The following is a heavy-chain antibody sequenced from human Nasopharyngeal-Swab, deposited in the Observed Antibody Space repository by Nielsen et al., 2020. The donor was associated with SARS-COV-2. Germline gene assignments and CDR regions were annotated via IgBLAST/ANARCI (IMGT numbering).Heavy chain of an antibody. CDR1: GGSISSGGYD. V-gene: IGHV4-31*03. J-gene: IGHJ5*02. D-gene: IGHD6-13*01. CDR3: ARDRTAAPGIWFDP. Sequence: SETLSLTCTVSGGSISSGGYDCSWIRQHPGKGLEWIGDIYYSGSTYYNPSPKSRVTISVDTSKTQFSLKLSSVTAADTAVYYCARDRTAAPGIWFDPWGQGTLVTVSS. CDR2: IYYSGST.